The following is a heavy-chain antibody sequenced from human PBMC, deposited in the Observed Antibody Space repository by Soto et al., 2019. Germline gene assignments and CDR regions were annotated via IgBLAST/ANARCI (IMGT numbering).Heavy chain of an antibody. Sequence: QVQLVESGGGVVQPGRSLRLSCAASGFTFSSYGMHWVRQAPGKGLEWVAVISYDGRKKYYADSVKGRFTISRDISKNTLYLQMNSLRAEDTAVYYCAKAGGYYYDSSGYSFDYWGQGTLVTVSS. CDR3: AKAGGYYYDSSGYSFDY. CDR1: GFTFSSYG. V-gene: IGHV3-30*18. CDR2: ISYDGRKK. D-gene: IGHD3-22*01. J-gene: IGHJ4*02.